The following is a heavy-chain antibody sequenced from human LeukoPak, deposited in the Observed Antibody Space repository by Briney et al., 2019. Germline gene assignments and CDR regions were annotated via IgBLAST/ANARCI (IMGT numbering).Heavy chain of an antibody. D-gene: IGHD6-6*01. V-gene: IGHV4-4*07. CDR2: IYTSGST. Sequence: PSETLSLTCTVSGGSISSYYWSWIRQPAGKGLEWIGRIYTSGSTNYNPSLKSRVTMSVDTSKNQFSLKLSSVTAADTAVYYCARAGIAARPHRRYMDVWGKGTTVTISS. J-gene: IGHJ6*03. CDR1: GGSISSYY. CDR3: ARAGIAARPHRRYMDV.